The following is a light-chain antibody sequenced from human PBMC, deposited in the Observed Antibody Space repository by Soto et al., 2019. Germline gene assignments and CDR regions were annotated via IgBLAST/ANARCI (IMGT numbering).Light chain of an antibody. CDR3: QQSYSTPPIT. CDR2: AAS. J-gene: IGKJ5*01. CDR1: QSISSY. V-gene: IGKV1-39*01. Sequence: IPMTPSPSTLSASVGDRVTITCRASQSISSYLNWYQQKPGKAPKLLIYAASSLQSGVPSRFSGSGSGTDFTLTISRLQPEDFATYYCQQSYSTPPITFGHGTRLEIK.